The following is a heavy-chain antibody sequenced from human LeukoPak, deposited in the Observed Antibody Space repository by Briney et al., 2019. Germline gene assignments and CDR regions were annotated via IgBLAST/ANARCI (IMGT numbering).Heavy chain of an antibody. D-gene: IGHD3-22*01. CDR1: GFTFSSYA. J-gene: IGHJ4*02. Sequence: GGSLRLSCAASGFTFSSYAMSWVRQAPGKGLEWVSAISGSGGSTYYADSVKGRFTISRDNSKNTLYLQMNSLRAEDTAVYYCVKPETLYDSSGYYGYYFDYWGQGTLVTVSS. V-gene: IGHV3-23*01. CDR2: ISGSGGST. CDR3: VKPETLYDSSGYYGYYFDY.